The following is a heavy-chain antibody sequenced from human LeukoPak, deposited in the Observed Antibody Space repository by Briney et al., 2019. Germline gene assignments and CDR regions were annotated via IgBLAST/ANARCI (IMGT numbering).Heavy chain of an antibody. CDR3: ARCGSGVENWFDP. V-gene: IGHV1-69*13. J-gene: IGHJ5*02. CDR2: IIPIFGTA. D-gene: IGHD6-25*01. CDR1: GGTFTSYA. Sequence: SVKVSCKASGGTFTSYAISWVRQAPGQGLEWMGGIIPIFGTANYAQKFQGRVTITADESTSTAHMELSSLRSENTAVYYCARCGSGVENWFDPWGQGTLVTVSS.